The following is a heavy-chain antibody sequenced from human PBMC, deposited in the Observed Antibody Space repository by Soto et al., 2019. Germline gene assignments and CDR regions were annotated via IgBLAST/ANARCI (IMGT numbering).Heavy chain of an antibody. J-gene: IGHJ4*02. V-gene: IGHV5-51*01. CDR1: GYTFSNYW. Sequence: GESLKISCKGSGYTFSNYWIGWVRQMPGKGLEWMGIIYPGDSDARYSPSFQGQVTISADKSIRTAYLQWSSLKASDTAMYYCARLRGELQLSYFDYWGQGTLVTVSS. CDR2: IYPGDSDA. D-gene: IGHD1-26*01. CDR3: ARLRGELQLSYFDY.